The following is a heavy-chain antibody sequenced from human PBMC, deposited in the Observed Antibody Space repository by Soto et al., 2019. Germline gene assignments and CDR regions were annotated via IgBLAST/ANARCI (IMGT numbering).Heavy chain of an antibody. CDR1: GFTSSIYA. J-gene: IGHJ4*02. D-gene: IGHD2-15*01. CDR2: ISFDGNNK. Sequence: QVQLVESGGGVVQPGRSLRLSCAASGFTSSIYAFHWVRQAPGKGLEWVAGISFDGNNKYYADSVKGRFTISRDTSKNSLYLQMDSLRTDDTAVYYCARDEAPYCTRGGCYPFDYWGQGTLVTVSS. V-gene: IGHV3-30-3*01. CDR3: ARDEAPYCTRGGCYPFDY.